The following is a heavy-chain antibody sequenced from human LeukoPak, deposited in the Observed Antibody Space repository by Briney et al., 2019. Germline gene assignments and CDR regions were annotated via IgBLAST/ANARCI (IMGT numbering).Heavy chain of an antibody. Sequence: PGGSLRLSCAASGFTFSSHGMNWVRQAPGKGLEWVSYISSSGSVVFYADSVKGRFTISRDNAKNALYLQMNSLRAEDTAVYHCAREVGYDSSPPWGQGTLVTGSS. J-gene: IGHJ5*02. CDR3: AREVGYDSSPP. CDR1: GFTFSSHG. D-gene: IGHD3-3*01. CDR2: ISSSGSVV. V-gene: IGHV3-48*01.